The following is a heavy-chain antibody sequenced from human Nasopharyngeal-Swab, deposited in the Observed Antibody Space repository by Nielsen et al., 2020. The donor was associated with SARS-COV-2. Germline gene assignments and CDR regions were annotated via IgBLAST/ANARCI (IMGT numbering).Heavy chain of an antibody. CDR1: GYTFTSYG. D-gene: IGHD2-2*01. Sequence: ASVNVSCKASGYTFTSYGISWVRQAPGQGLEWMGWISAYNGNTNYAQKLQGRVTMTTDTSTSTAYMELGSLRSDDTAVYYCARDGGIVVVPAATGEPYYYYGMDVWGQGTTVTVSS. V-gene: IGHV1-18*01. CDR3: ARDGGIVVVPAATGEPYYYYGMDV. CDR2: ISAYNGNT. J-gene: IGHJ6*02.